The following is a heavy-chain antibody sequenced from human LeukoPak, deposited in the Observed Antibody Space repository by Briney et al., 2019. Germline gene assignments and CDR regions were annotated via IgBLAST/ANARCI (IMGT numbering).Heavy chain of an antibody. V-gene: IGHV3-53*01. CDR2: LYTGGST. CDR1: GFTFDDYG. CDR3: ARFNDYGDY. Sequence: QSGGSLRLSCAASGFTFDDYGMSWVRQAPGKGLEWVSTLYTGGSTYYADSVRGRFAISRDNSKNTLYLQMNSLRAEDTAVYYCARFNDYGDYWGQGTLVTVSS. D-gene: IGHD2-8*01. J-gene: IGHJ4*02.